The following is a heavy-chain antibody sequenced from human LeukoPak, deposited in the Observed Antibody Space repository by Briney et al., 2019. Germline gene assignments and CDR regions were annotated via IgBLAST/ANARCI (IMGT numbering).Heavy chain of an antibody. V-gene: IGHV1-45*02. CDR1: GYTFTYRY. Sequence: ASVNVSCKASGYTFTYRYLHWVRQAPGQALEWMGWITPFNGNTNYAQKFQDRVTITRDRSMSTAYMELSSLRSEDTAMYYCARSRSIAAAGTGAFDIWGQGTMVTVSS. CDR2: ITPFNGNT. CDR3: ARSRSIAAAGTGAFDI. J-gene: IGHJ3*02. D-gene: IGHD6-13*01.